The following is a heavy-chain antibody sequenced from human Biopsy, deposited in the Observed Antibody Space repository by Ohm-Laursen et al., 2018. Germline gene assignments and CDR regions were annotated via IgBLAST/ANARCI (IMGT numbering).Heavy chain of an antibody. CDR1: GVTFDTYA. Sequence: ASVKVSCKASGVTFDTYAFGWVRQAPGHGLEWMGWVSTYNGNTEYEQKFQGRVTMTTDTSANTAYMELRSLRSDDTAVYFCARVREGGLLDYWGQGILVTVSS. D-gene: IGHD3-16*01. V-gene: IGHV1-18*01. CDR3: ARVREGGLLDY. J-gene: IGHJ4*02. CDR2: VSTYNGNT.